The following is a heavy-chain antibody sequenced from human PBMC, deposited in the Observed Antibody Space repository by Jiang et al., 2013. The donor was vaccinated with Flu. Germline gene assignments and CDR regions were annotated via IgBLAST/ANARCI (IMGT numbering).Heavy chain of an antibody. D-gene: IGHD3-10*01. V-gene: IGHV4-34*01. CDR2: INHSGST. CDR1: GGSFSGYY. J-gene: IGHJ4*02. Sequence: LLKPSETLPLTCAVYGGSFSGYYWSWIRQPPGKGLEWIGEINHSGSTNYNPSLKSRVTISVDTSKNQFSLKLSSVTAADTAVYYCATRLLWFGESVDYWGQGTLVTVSS. CDR3: ATRLLWFGESVDY.